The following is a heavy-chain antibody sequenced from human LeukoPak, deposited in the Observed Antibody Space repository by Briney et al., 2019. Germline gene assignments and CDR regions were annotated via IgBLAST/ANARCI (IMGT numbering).Heavy chain of an antibody. CDR2: INPNSGGT. CDR3: ARSVEGYCRGGSCYYYSYYMDV. J-gene: IGHJ6*03. CDR1: GYTFTGYY. Sequence: ASVKVSCKASGYTFTGYYMHRVRQAPGQGLEWMGWINPNSGGTNYAQKFQGRVTMTRDTSISTAYMELSRLRSEDTAVYYCARSVEGYCRGGSCYYYSYYMDVWGKGTTVTVSS. D-gene: IGHD2-15*01. V-gene: IGHV1-2*02.